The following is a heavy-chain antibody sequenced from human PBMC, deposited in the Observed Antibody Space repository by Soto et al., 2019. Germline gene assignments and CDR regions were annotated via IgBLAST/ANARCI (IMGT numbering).Heavy chain of an antibody. CDR2: IYYSGST. Sequence: SETLSHTCTVSGGSISSSDYYWGWIRQPPGKGLEWIGSIYYSGSTYYNPALKSRVTMSVDTSKNQFSLKLSSVTAADTAVYYCAIFPPCITVAGLFQYCGQGSLVTV. J-gene: IGHJ1*01. CDR1: GGSISSSDYY. CDR3: AIFPPCITVAGLFQY. D-gene: IGHD6-19*01. V-gene: IGHV4-39*01.